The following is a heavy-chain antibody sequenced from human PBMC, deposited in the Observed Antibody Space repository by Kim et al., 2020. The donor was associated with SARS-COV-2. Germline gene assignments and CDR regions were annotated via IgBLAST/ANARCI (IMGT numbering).Heavy chain of an antibody. CDR1: GYTFTGYY. J-gene: IGHJ4*02. CDR3: ARGYSGYDSPLGRHANDY. CDR2: INPNSGGT. Sequence: ASVKVSCKASGYTFTGYYMHWVRQAPGQGLEWMGRINPNSGGTNYAQKFQGRVTMTRDTSISTAYMELSRLRSDDTAVYYCARGYSGYDSPLGRHANDYWGQGTLVTVSS. V-gene: IGHV1-2*06. D-gene: IGHD5-12*01.